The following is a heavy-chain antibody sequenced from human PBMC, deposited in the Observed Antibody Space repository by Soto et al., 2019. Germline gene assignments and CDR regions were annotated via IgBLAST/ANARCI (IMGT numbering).Heavy chain of an antibody. V-gene: IGHV3-33*01. Sequence: PGGSLRLSCAASGFTFSSYGMHWVRQAPGKGLEWVAVIWYDGSNKYYADSVKGRFTISRDNSKNTLYLQMNSLRAEDTAVYYCAVLGSLSFMDVWGQGTTVTVSS. D-gene: IGHD3-16*01. CDR1: GFTFSSYG. CDR2: IWYDGSNK. J-gene: IGHJ6*02. CDR3: AVLGSLSFMDV.